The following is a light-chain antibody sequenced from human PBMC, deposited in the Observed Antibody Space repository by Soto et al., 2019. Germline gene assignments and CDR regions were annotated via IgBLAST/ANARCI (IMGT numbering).Light chain of an antibody. J-gene: IGLJ1*01. Sequence: QSALTQPASVSGSPGQAITISCSGTSSDVGAFNYVSWYQQHPGKAPKLMMYDVSNRPSGVSNRFSGSKSGNTASLTISGLRAEDEADYYCNSYTSNNTYVFGTGTKVTVL. CDR3: NSYTSNNTYV. CDR2: DVS. V-gene: IGLV2-14*03. CDR1: SSDVGAFNY.